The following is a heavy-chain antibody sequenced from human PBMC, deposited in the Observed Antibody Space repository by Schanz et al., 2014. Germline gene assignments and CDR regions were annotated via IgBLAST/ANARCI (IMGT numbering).Heavy chain of an antibody. Sequence: QVHLVQSGAEVKRPGASVKVSCKASEYSFTGYSMHWVRQAPGQRLEWMGWINTGSGDTKYSQNFQGRVTITRDTSASTAYMELSSLRSEDTAVYSCARGIGGYGANNYVDYWGQGTLVTVSS. D-gene: IGHD5-12*01. V-gene: IGHV1-3*04. CDR1: EYSFTGYS. CDR2: INTGSGDT. J-gene: IGHJ4*02. CDR3: ARGIGGYGANNYVDY.